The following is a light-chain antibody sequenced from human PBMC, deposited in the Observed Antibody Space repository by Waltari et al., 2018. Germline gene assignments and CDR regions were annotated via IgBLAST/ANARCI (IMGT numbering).Light chain of an antibody. Sequence: SSELTQDPAVSVALGQTVRITCQGDSLRTSYASWYQQKPRQAPALVIYGKNSRPSGIPDRFSGSSSGNTASLTITGALAEDEADYYCSSRDNNANHVILGGGTKVTVL. J-gene: IGLJ2*01. CDR3: SSRDNNANHVI. CDR1: SLRTSY. V-gene: IGLV3-19*01. CDR2: GKN.